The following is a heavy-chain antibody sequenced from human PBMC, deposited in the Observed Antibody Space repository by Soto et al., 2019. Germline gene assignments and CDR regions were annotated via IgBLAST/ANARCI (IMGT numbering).Heavy chain of an antibody. CDR3: ARDLIVAGPDNYAMDV. CDR1: GYSLRSNY. V-gene: IGHV1-2*02. J-gene: IGHJ6*02. D-gene: IGHD3-22*01. CDR2: INPNSSGT. Sequence: ASVKVACKASGYSLRSNYIHWVRQTPGQGLEWMGWINPNSSGTVYAQKFQGRVAMTRDTALTTGDMQLNRLTSADSAAYYGARDLIVAGPDNYAMDVWGQRTTGIVSS.